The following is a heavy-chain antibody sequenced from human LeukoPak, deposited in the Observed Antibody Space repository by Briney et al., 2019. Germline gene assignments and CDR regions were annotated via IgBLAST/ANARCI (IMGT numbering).Heavy chain of an antibody. Sequence: GGSLRLSCPASGFTFSSYAMSWVRQAPGKGLEWVSAISGSGGSTYYADSVKGRFTISRDDSKNTLYLQMNSLRAEDTAVYYCAKGISYYYGSGSYYKDYWGQGTLVTVSS. D-gene: IGHD3-10*01. CDR3: AKGISYYYGSGSYYKDY. V-gene: IGHV3-23*01. CDR1: GFTFSSYA. J-gene: IGHJ4*02. CDR2: ISGSGGST.